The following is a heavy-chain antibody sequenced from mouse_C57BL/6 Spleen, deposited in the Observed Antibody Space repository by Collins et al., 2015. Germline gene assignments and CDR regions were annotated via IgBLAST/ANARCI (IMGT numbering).Heavy chain of an antibody. D-gene: IGHD1-1*01. Sequence: LQQSGAELVKPGASVKMSCKASGYTFTTYPIEWMKQNHGKSLEWIGNFHPYNDDTKYNEKFKGKATLTVEKSSSTVYLGLSRLTSDDSAVYYCARPITTVGGGFAYWGQGTLVTVSA. V-gene: IGHV1-47*01. CDR3: ARPITTVGGGFAY. CDR1: GYTFTTYP. CDR2: FHPYNDDT. J-gene: IGHJ3*01.